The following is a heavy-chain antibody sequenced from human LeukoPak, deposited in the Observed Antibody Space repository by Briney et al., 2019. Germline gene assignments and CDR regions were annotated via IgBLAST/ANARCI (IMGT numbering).Heavy chain of an antibody. D-gene: IGHD2-15*01. CDR1: RGSVTGFY. J-gene: IGHJ4*02. CDR3: ARGRYCSGGSCYKDY. CDR2: IYYTGST. V-gene: IGHV4-59*02. Sequence: SETLSLTCTVSRGSVTGFYWSWIRQPPGKGLEWIGYIYYTGSTNYKPSLKSRLTISLDTSKNQFSLNLSSVTAADTAVYYCARGRYCSGGSCYKDYWGQGTLVTVSS.